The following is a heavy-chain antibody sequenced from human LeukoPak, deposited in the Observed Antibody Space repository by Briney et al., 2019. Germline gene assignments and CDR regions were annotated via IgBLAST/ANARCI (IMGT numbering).Heavy chain of an antibody. D-gene: IGHD1/OR15-1a*01. CDR1: GFTFSDYS. CDR3: ARDNKYAIDN. CDR2: IGIDSGNT. Sequence: GGSLRLSCAASGFTFSDYSMNWVRQAPGKGPEWISNIGIDSGNTNYADSVKGRFAISGDKAKNSLYLQMNSLRVEDTAVYYCARDNKYAIDNWGQGTLVTVSS. J-gene: IGHJ4*02. V-gene: IGHV3-48*01.